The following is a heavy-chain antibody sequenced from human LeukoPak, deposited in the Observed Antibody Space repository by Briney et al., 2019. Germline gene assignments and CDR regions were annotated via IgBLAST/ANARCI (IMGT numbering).Heavy chain of an antibody. Sequence: SETLSLTCTVSGGPISGSTYYWGWIRQPPGKGLEWIGSIYYSGSTYYNPSLKSRVTISVNTSKNQFSLKLSSVTAADTAVYYCARGPARYYGSGSYRLYYFDYWGQGTLVTVSS. CDR3: ARGPARYYGSGSYRLYYFDY. D-gene: IGHD3-10*01. J-gene: IGHJ4*02. CDR1: GGPISGSTYY. V-gene: IGHV4-39*07. CDR2: IYYSGST.